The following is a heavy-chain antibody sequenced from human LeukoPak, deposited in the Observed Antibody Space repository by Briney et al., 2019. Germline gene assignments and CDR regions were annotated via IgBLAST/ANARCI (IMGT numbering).Heavy chain of an antibody. CDR1: GGSISSSNYY. J-gene: IGHJ5*02. V-gene: IGHV4-39*01. CDR2: IYYSGST. CDR3: ARHEYSGSYYGLSWFDP. Sequence: SETLSLTCTVSGGSISSSNYYWGWIRQPPGKGLEWIASIYYSGSTYYNPSLKSRVTISVDTSKNQLSLKLSSLTAADTAVYYCARHEYSGSYYGLSWFDPWGQGTLVTVSS. D-gene: IGHD1-26*01.